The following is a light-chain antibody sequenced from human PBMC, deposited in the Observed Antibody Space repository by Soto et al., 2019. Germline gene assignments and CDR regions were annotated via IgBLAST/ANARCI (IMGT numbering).Light chain of an antibody. J-gene: IGKJ2*01. V-gene: IGKV3-20*01. Sequence: EILLTQSPGTLSLSPGERATLSCRASQSGTSNYLAWYQQKPGQAPRLLIYGASSRATGIPDRFSGSGSGKDFTLTISRLEPEDFAVYYCQQYGASPTTFGQGTKLEI. CDR1: QSGTSNY. CDR2: GAS. CDR3: QQYGASPTT.